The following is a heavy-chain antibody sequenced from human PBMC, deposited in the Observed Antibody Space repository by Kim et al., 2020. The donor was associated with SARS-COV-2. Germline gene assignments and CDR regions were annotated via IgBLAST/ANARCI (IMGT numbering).Heavy chain of an antibody. J-gene: IGHJ4*02. D-gene: IGHD7-27*01. V-gene: IGHV3-33*05. CDR1: GFTFSSYG. CDR3: ARDLGIPYYFDY. CDR2: ISYDGSNK. Sequence: GGSLRLSCAASGFTFSSYGMHWVRQAPGKGLEWVAVISYDGSNKYYADSVKGRFTISRDNSKNTLYLQMNSLRAEDTAVYYCARDLGIPYYFDYWGQGTLVTVSS.